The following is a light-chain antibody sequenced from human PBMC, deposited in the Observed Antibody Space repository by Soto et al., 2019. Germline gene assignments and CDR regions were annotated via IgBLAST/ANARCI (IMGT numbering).Light chain of an antibody. V-gene: IGKV1-39*01. CDR1: QGISTY. Sequence: IQMPQSTSSLSASVLDRFTITFRASQGISTYLNWYQQKPGKAPKLLIYAASSLQSGVPSRFSGSGSGTDFTLTISSLQPEDFATYYCQKSYSTPGKFGQGTKGDIK. CDR3: QKSYSTPGK. J-gene: IGKJ1*01. CDR2: AAS.